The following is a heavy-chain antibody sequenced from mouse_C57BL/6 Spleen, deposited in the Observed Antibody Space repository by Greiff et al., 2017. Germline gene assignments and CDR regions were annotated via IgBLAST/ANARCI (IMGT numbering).Heavy chain of an antibody. V-gene: IGHV1-69*01. D-gene: IGHD1-1*01. CDR2: IDPSYSYT. Sequence: QVQLQQPGAELVMPGASVKLSCKASGYTFTSYWMHWVKQRPGQGLEWIGEIDPSYSYTNYNQKFKGKSTLTVDKSSSTAYMQLSSLTSEDSAVYYCARITTVDDYWGQGTTLTVSS. J-gene: IGHJ2*01. CDR1: GYTFTSYW. CDR3: ARITTVDDY.